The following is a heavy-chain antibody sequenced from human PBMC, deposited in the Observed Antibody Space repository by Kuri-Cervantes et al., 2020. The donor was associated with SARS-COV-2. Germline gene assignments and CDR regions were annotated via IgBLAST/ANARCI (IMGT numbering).Heavy chain of an antibody. CDR3: ARDLLDYLVVKSARRNYYYAMDV. CDR1: GYTFTGYY. V-gene: IGHV1-2*04. CDR2: INPNSGGT. D-gene: IGHD2-2*01. J-gene: IGHJ6*02. Sequence: ASVKVSCKASGYTFTGYYIHWVRQAPGQGLELMGWINPNSGGTNSAQEFQGWVTMTRDTSISTVYMELSRRRSHDTAVYFCARDLLDYLVVKSARRNYYYAMDVWGQGTTVTVSS.